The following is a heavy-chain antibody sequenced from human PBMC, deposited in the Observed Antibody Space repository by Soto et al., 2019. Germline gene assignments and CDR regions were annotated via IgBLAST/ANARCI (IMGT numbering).Heavy chain of an antibody. D-gene: IGHD1-26*01. CDR3: AKEGAFGWEGDWYFDL. V-gene: IGHV3-9*01. CDR1: GFTFDDYA. J-gene: IGHJ2*01. Sequence: EVQLVESGGGLVQPGRSLRLSCAASGFTFDDYAMHWVRQAPGKGLEWVSGISWNSGSIGYADSVKGRFTISRDNAKNSLYLQMNSVRAEDTALYYCAKEGAFGWEGDWYFDLWGRGTLVTVSS. CDR2: ISWNSGSI.